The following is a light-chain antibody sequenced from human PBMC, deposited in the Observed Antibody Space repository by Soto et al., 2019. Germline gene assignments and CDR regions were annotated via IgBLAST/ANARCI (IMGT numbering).Light chain of an antibody. CDR3: QQANTFALT. Sequence: DIQMTQSASTLSASVGDRVTITCLASQSISSWLAWYQQKPGKAPKLLIHSASSLQSGVPSRFSGSGSGTDFTLTISSLQPEDFATYYCQQANTFALTFGGGTKVDIK. V-gene: IGKV1-12*01. CDR2: SAS. J-gene: IGKJ4*01. CDR1: QSISSW.